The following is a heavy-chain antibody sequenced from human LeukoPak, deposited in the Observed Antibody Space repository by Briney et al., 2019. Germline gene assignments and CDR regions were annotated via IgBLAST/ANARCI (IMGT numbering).Heavy chain of an antibody. D-gene: IGHD3-22*01. CDR3: ARDLRSSGYYAFDY. CDR2: ISSSSSTI. CDR1: GFTFSSYS. J-gene: IGHJ4*02. V-gene: IGHV3-48*01. Sequence: GGSLRLSCAASGFTFSSYSMNWVCQAPRKGLEWVSYISSSSSTIYYADSVKGRFTISRDNAKNSLCLQMNSLRAEDTAVYYCARDLRSSGYYAFDYWGQGTLVTVSS.